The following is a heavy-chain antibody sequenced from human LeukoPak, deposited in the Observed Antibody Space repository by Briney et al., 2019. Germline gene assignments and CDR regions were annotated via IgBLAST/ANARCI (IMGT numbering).Heavy chain of an antibody. Sequence: ASVKVSCKASGGTFSSYAISWVRQAPGQGLEWMGRIIPILGIANYAQKFQGRVTITADKSTSTAYMELSSLRSEDTAVYYCATLPRSRYDYVWGSYFYWGQGTLVTVSS. D-gene: IGHD3-16*01. J-gene: IGHJ4*02. V-gene: IGHV1-69*04. CDR1: GGTFSSYA. CDR2: IIPILGIA. CDR3: ATLPRSRYDYVWGSYFY.